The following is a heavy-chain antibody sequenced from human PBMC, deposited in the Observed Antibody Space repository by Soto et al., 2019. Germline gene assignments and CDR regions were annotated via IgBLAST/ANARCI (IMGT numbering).Heavy chain of an antibody. V-gene: IGHV1-2*04. D-gene: IGHD3-9*01. CDR3: ARGTPLRYFEPHGYFDF. Sequence: ASVKVSCKASGYSFTDYYMHWVRQAPGQGLEWMGWISSNSGDTNYGQKFQGWVTMTRDTSISTAYMELRGLKSGDTAIYSCARGTPLRYFEPHGYFDFWGQGTLVTVSS. J-gene: IGHJ4*02. CDR2: ISSNSGDT. CDR1: GYSFTDYY.